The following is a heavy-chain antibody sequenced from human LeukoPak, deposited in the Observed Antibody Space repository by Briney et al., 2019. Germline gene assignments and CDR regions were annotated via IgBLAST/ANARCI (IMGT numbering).Heavy chain of an antibody. Sequence: ASVKVSCKASGYTFTSYGISWVRQAPGQGLEWMGWVSTYNGKTNYAQKVQGRVTMTTDTSTSTAYMELRSLRSDDTAVYYCARGEYYDILTSYYYYNMDVWGKGTTVIVSS. CDR2: VSTYNGKT. V-gene: IGHV1-18*01. CDR3: ARGEYYDILTSYYYYNMDV. CDR1: GYTFTSYG. J-gene: IGHJ6*04. D-gene: IGHD3-9*01.